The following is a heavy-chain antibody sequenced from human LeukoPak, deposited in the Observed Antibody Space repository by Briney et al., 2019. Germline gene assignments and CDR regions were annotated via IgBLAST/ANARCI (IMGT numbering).Heavy chain of an antibody. CDR1: GGSISSYY. D-gene: IGHD4-11*01. Sequence: SETLSLTCTVSGGSISSYYWSWIRQPPGKGLEWIGYIYYSGSTNYNPSLKSRVTISVDTSKNQFSLKLSSVTAADTAVYYCARERLGAFDIRGQGTMVTVSS. CDR3: ARERLGAFDI. J-gene: IGHJ3*02. CDR2: IYYSGST. V-gene: IGHV4-59*01.